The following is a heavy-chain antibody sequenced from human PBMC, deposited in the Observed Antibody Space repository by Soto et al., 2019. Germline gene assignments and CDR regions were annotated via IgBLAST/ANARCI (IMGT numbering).Heavy chain of an antibody. V-gene: IGHV4-30-4*01. D-gene: IGHD2-2*01. J-gene: IGHJ4*02. CDR3: ARLFHRVVPAAIYFDY. CDR1: GGSISSGDYY. Sequence: PSETLPLTCTVSGGSISSGDYYWSWIRQPPGKGLEWIGYIYYSGSTYYNPSLKSRVTISVDTSKNQFSLKLSSVTAADTAVYYCARLFHRVVPAAIYFDYWGQGTLVTVSS. CDR2: IYYSGST.